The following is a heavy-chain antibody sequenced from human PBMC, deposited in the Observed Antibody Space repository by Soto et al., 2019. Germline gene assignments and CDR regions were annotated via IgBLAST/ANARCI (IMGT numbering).Heavy chain of an antibody. D-gene: IGHD3-3*01. CDR3: VGALGSRFMEWQRLDP. Sequence: PAETLSLTCIVSGASISSGDYYWSWVRQPPGKGLEWIGHISYSGTIDYSPSLKSRVTISLDTSKNQFSLNLNSVTAADTAVYYCVGALGSRFMEWQRLDPCGQGTPVTVSS. V-gene: IGHV4-30-4*01. J-gene: IGHJ5*02. CDR2: ISYSGTI. CDR1: GASISSGDYY.